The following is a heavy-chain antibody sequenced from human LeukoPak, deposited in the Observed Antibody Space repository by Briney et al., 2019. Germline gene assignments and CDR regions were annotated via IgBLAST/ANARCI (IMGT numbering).Heavy chain of an antibody. CDR1: GYSFSNYW. Sequence: GESLKISCKGSGYSFSNYWIAWVRQMPGKGLERMGMIYPGDSNTRYSPSFQGQVTISADKSTSTAYLQWSSLTASDTAIYYCARHNCYDSWGKGTLVTVSS. CDR2: IYPGDSNT. V-gene: IGHV5-51*01. J-gene: IGHJ4*02. D-gene: IGHD3-16*01. CDR3: ARHNCYDS.